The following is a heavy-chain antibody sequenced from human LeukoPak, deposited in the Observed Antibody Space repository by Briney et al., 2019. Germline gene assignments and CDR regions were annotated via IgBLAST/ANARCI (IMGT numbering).Heavy chain of an antibody. Sequence: GESLKISCKGSGYSFTSYWIGWVRQVPGKGLEWLGIIYPGDSDTRYSPSFQGQVTISADKSISTAYLQWSSLKASDTAMYYCARRTLGIAASEPYYFDYWGQGTLVTVSS. V-gene: IGHV5-51*01. D-gene: IGHD6-13*01. J-gene: IGHJ4*02. CDR3: ARRTLGIAASEPYYFDY. CDR2: IYPGDSDT. CDR1: GYSFTSYW.